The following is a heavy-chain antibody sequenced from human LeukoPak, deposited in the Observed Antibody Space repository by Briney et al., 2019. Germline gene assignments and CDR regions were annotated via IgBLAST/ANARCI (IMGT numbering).Heavy chain of an antibody. D-gene: IGHD5-18*01. CDR1: GFTFSTYA. Sequence: GGSLRLSCAASGFTFSTYAMNWVRQAPGKGLEWVSGISGNGDNTYYTDSVKGRFTISRDNSKNTLYLQMNSLRAEDTAVYYCARGYTYGSAWGQGTLVTVSS. CDR2: ISGNGDNT. V-gene: IGHV3-23*01. CDR3: ARGYTYGSA. J-gene: IGHJ5*02.